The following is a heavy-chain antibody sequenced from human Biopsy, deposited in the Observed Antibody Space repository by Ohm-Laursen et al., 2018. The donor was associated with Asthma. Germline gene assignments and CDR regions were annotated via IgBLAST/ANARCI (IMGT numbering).Heavy chain of an antibody. J-gene: IGHJ3*02. CDR1: GYTFNSAG. CDR3: ARTYYDFLTGQVNDAFAI. D-gene: IGHD3-9*01. CDR2: ISVYNGNT. V-gene: IGHV1-18*01. Sequence: ASVKVSCKTSGYTFNSAGITWVRQAPGQGLEWMGWISVYNGNTKVAQKLQDGVTMITDTSTSTAYMDLSSLRSEDTAVYYCARTYYDFLTGQVNDAFAIWGQGTVVTVSS.